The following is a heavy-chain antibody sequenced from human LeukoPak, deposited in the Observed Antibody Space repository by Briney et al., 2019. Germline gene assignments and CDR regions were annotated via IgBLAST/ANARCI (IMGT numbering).Heavy chain of an antibody. Sequence: PSETLSLTCTVSGGSISSSSYYWGWIRQPPGKGLEWIGSIYYSGSTYYNPSLKSRVTISVDTSKNQFSLKLSSVTAADTAVYYCARSREITMVRGVTHWFDPWGQGTLVTVSS. D-gene: IGHD3-10*01. CDR2: IYYSGST. J-gene: IGHJ5*02. V-gene: IGHV4-39*01. CDR1: GGSISSSSYY. CDR3: ARSREITMVRGVTHWFDP.